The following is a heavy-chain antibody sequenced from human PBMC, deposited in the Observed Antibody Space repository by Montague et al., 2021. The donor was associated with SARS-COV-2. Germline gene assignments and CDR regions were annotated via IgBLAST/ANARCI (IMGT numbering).Heavy chain of an antibody. D-gene: IGHD3-10*01. V-gene: IGHV2-5*02. CDR3: AHRYGSFLFDY. CDR2: IYWDDDK. Sequence: PALVKPTQTLTLTCTFSGFSLTTSGVGVGWIRQPPGKALEWLALIYWDDDKRYSPSLKRRLTITKDTSKNQVVLTMTNMDPVDTATYYCAHRYGSFLFDYWGQGTLVTVSS. CDR1: GFSLTTSGVG. J-gene: IGHJ4*02.